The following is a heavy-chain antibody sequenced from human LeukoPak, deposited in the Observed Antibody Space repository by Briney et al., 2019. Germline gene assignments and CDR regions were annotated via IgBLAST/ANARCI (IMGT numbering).Heavy chain of an antibody. V-gene: IGHV4-34*01. CDR3: ARAANDYVWGSYHYMDV. D-gene: IGHD3-16*02. J-gene: IGHJ6*03. Sequence: PSETLSLTCAVYGGSFSGYYWSWIRQPPGKGLEWIGEINHSGSTNYNPSLKSRVTISVDTSKNQFSLKLSSVTAADTAVYYCARAANDYVWGSYHYMDVWGKGTTVTISS. CDR2: INHSGST. CDR1: GGSFSGYY.